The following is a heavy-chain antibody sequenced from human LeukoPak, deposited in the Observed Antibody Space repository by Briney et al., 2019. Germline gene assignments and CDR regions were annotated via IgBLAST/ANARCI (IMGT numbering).Heavy chain of an antibody. D-gene: IGHD3-10*01. V-gene: IGHV4-39*01. J-gene: IGHJ4*02. CDR2: IYYSGST. CDR1: GDSISSSSYY. Sequence: SETLSLTCTVSGDSISSSSYYWGWIRQPPGKGLEWIGNIYYSGSTYYNPSLKSRVTISVDTSKNQFSLKLSSVTAADTAVYYCARLARGAIDYWGQGTLVTVSS. CDR3: ARLARGAIDY.